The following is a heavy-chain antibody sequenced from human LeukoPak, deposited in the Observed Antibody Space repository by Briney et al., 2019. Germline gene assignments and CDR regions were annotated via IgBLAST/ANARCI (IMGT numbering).Heavy chain of an antibody. CDR2: TYTSGST. J-gene: IGHJ3*02. CDR1: GGSISSYY. D-gene: IGHD3-22*01. V-gene: IGHV4-4*07. CDR3: ARSPDYDSSGYYEDDAFDI. Sequence: PSETLSLTCSVSGGSISSYYWSWIRQPAGKGLEWIGRTYTSGSTNYNPSLKSRVTMSVDTSKNQFSLKLSSVTAADTAVYYCARSPDYDSSGYYEDDAFDIWGQGTMVTVSS.